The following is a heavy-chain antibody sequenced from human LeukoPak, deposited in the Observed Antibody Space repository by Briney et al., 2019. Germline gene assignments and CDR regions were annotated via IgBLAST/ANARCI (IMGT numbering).Heavy chain of an antibody. J-gene: IGHJ4*02. CDR3: ARGPFAAGDSSGYFDY. Sequence: PSETLSLTCTVSGGSISRYYWSWIRQPPGKGLEWIGYIYYSGSTNYNPSLKSRVTISVDTSKNQFSLKLSSVTAADTAVYYCARGPFAAGDSSGYFDYWGQGTLVTVSS. V-gene: IGHV4-59*01. CDR2: IYYSGST. CDR1: GGSISRYY. D-gene: IGHD3-22*01.